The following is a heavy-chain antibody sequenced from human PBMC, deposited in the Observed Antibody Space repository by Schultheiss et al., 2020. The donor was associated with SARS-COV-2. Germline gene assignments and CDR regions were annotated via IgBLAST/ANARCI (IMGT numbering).Heavy chain of an antibody. J-gene: IGHJ6*02. CDR2: IYYSGST. Sequence: SQTLSLTCTVSGGSISSGGYYWSWIRQHPGKGLEWIGYIYYSGSTYFNPSLKSRAAISLDTSKNQLSLKLSSVTAADTAVYYCAREGHVVVPAGYYYGMDVWGQGTTVTVSS. D-gene: IGHD2-2*01. CDR1: GGSISSGGYY. CDR3: AREGHVVVPAGYYYGMDV. V-gene: IGHV4-31*03.